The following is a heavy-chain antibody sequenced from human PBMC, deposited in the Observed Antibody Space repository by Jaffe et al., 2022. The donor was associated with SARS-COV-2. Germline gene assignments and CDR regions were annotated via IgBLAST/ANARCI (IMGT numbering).Heavy chain of an antibody. CDR2: IKSKSDGGTT. J-gene: IGHJ4*02. V-gene: IGHV3-15*01. CDR3: TSQLPKYYYDSRGYYYDGY. D-gene: IGHD3-22*01. Sequence: EVQLVESGGGLVKPGGSLRLSCAASGFTFSNAWMSWVRQAPGKGLEWVGRIKSKSDGGTTDYAAPVKGRFTISRDDSKNTLYLQMNSLQTEDTAVYYCTSQLPKYYYDSRGYYYDGYWGQGTLVTVSS. CDR1: GFTFSNAW.